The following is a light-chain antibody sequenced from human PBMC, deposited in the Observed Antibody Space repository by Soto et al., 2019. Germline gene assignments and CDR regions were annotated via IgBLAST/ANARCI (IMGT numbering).Light chain of an antibody. CDR1: QSVSSS. J-gene: IGKJ1*01. CDR3: QQHSNWPLT. V-gene: IGKV3-11*01. Sequence: EIVLTQSPATLSLSPGERATLSCRASQSVSSSLAWYQQKPGQAPRLLIYDASNRATGIPARVSGSGSGTDFTLTISRLEPEDFAVYYCQQHSNWPLTFGQGTKVEIK. CDR2: DAS.